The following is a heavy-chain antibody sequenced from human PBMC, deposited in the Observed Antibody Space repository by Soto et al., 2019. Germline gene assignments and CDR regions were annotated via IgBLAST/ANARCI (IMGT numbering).Heavy chain of an antibody. CDR1: GGSISSYY. J-gene: IGHJ4*02. D-gene: IGHD6-6*01. V-gene: IGHV4-59*01. CDR3: ARSIAARQALYYFDS. CDR2: IYYSGST. Sequence: QVQLQESGPGLVKPSETLSLTCTVSGGSISSYYWSWIRQPPGKGLEWIGYIYYSGSTNYNPSLKSRVTISVDTSKNQFSLKLSSVTAADTAVYYCARSIAARQALYYFDSWGQGTLVTVSS.